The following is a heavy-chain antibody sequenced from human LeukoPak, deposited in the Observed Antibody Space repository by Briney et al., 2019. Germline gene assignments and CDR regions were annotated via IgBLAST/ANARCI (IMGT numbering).Heavy chain of an antibody. V-gene: IGHV4-34*01. CDR2: INDSGTI. CDR3: ARRWNYGRNYYIDV. Sequence: SETLSLTCAVYGGSFSHYYWSWIRQSPGMGLEWIGEINDSGTINYNPSLMSRVTISVDKSKNQFSLKLTSATATDTAVYYCARRWNYGRNYYIDVWGKGATVSVSS. CDR1: GGSFSHYY. D-gene: IGHD1-7*01. J-gene: IGHJ6*03.